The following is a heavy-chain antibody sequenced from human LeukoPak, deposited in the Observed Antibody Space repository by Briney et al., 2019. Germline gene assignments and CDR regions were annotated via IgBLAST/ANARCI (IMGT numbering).Heavy chain of an antibody. V-gene: IGHV4-39*02. J-gene: IGHJ4*02. CDR3: ARRGSGYNTNFDY. CDR2: LHHSGST. CDR1: GGSIINSNYY. D-gene: IGHD6-19*01. Sequence: PSETLSLTCTVSGGSIINSNYYWDWIRQPPGKGLEWIGGLHHSGSTYYNPSLKSRVTVSADTSKNHFSLKLSSVTAADTAVYYCARRGSGYNTNFDYWGQGTLVTVSS.